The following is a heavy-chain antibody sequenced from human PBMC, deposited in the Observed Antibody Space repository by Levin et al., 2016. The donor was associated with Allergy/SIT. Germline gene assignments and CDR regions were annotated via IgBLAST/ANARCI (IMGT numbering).Heavy chain of an antibody. CDR2: IDWDDDK. J-gene: IGHJ4*02. D-gene: IGHD1-26*01. CDR3: ARIRSGSYQAVVFDY. V-gene: IGHV2-70*01. Sequence: WIRQPPGKALEWLALIDWDDDKYYSTSLKTRLTISKDTSKNQVVLTMTNMDPVDTATYYCARIRSGSYQAVVFDYWGQGTLVTVSS.